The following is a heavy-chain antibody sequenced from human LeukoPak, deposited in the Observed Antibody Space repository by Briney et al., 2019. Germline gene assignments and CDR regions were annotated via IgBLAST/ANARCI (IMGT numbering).Heavy chain of an antibody. CDR3: AKGAAAGIRGYFDY. CDR2: ISYNRDGI. J-gene: IGHJ4*02. Sequence: GRSLRLSCVDSGFTFDDYAMHWVRQAPGEGLEWVSGISYNRDGIGYADSVKGRFTVSRDNAKNSLYLQMNSLRSEDTALYYCAKGAAAGIRGYFDYWGQGILVTVSS. D-gene: IGHD6-25*01. CDR1: GFTFDDYA. V-gene: IGHV3-9*01.